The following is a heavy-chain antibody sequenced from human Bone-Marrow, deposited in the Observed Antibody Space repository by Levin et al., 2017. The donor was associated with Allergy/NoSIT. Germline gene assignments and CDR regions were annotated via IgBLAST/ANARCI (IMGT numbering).Heavy chain of an antibody. CDR3: ARAGVYYDSSGYSWDWFDP. J-gene: IGHJ5*02. V-gene: IGHV3-53*01. D-gene: IGHD3-22*01. CDR2: IYSGGST. CDR1: GFTVSSNY. Sequence: GGSLRLSCAASGFTVSSNYMSWVRQAPGKGLEWVSVIYSGGSTYYADSVKGRFTISRDNSKNTLYLQMNSLRAEDTDVYYCARAGVYYDSSGYSWDWFDPWGQGTLVTVSS.